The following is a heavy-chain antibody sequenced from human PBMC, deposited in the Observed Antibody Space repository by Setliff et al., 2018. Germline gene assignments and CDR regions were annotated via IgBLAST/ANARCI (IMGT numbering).Heavy chain of an antibody. Sequence: GGSLRLSCAASGFNFSSYAFNWVRQAPGKGLDWVASVRFDGSYKVYADSVKGRFTISRDNSENTLFLQMTSLRAEDTGIYYCAKVKKPLIRGSGFDYWGQGTLVTVSS. D-gene: IGHD2-8*01. J-gene: IGHJ4*02. V-gene: IGHV3-30*02. CDR3: AKVKKPLIRGSGFDY. CDR2: VRFDGSYK. CDR1: GFNFSSYA.